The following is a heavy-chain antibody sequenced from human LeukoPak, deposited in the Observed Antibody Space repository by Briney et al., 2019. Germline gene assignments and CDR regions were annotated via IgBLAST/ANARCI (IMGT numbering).Heavy chain of an antibody. Sequence: SVKVSCKASGGTFSSYAISWVRQAPGQGLEWMGRIIPILGIANYAQKFQGRVTITADKSTSTAYMELSSLRSEGTAVYYCASPYYYDSSGYYSPYYFDYWGQGTLVTVSS. CDR2: IIPILGIA. J-gene: IGHJ4*02. V-gene: IGHV1-69*04. D-gene: IGHD3-22*01. CDR1: GGTFSSYA. CDR3: ASPYYYDSSGYYSPYYFDY.